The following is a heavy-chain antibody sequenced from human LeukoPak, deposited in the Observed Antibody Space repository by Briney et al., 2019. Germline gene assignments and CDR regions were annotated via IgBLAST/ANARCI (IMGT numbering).Heavy chain of an antibody. Sequence: GGSLRLSCAASGFTFTTYAMSWVRQAPGKGLEWVSTISDSGASTYYADSVKGRFTISRDNSKNTLYLQMNSLRAEDTAVYYCAKSHSVGYRGYFDYWGQGALVTVSS. J-gene: IGHJ4*02. V-gene: IGHV3-23*01. CDR3: AKSHSVGYRGYFDY. CDR1: GFTFTTYA. CDR2: ISDSGAST. D-gene: IGHD5-12*01.